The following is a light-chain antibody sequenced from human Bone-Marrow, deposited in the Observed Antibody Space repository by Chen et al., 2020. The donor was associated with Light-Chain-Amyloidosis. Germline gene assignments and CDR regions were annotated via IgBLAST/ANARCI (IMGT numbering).Light chain of an antibody. J-gene: IGLJ3*02. V-gene: IGLV3-21*02. CDR3: QVWDRSSDRPV. CDR1: NIGSTS. Sequence: SYVLTQPSSVSVAPGQTATIACGGNNIGSTSVHGYQQTPGQAPLLVVYEDSDRPSGSPERLSGSNSGNTATLTISRVEAGDEADYYCQVWDRSSDRPVFGGGTKLAVL. CDR2: EDS.